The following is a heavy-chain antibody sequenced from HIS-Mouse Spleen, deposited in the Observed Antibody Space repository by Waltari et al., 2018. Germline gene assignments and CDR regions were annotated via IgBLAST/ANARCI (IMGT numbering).Heavy chain of an antibody. CDR3: AREIPYSSSWYDWYFDF. CDR2: IYYSGET. D-gene: IGHD6-13*01. J-gene: IGHJ2*01. Sequence: QLQLQESGPGLVKPSETLSLTCTVSGGSISSISYYWGWVRQPPGKGLEWIGRIYYSGETYSHPTLKRRFTKSVDTSKNLFSLKLSSVTAAQTAVYYCAREIPYSSSWYDWYFDFCGRGTMVTVSS. CDR1: GGSISSISYY. V-gene: IGHV4-39*07.